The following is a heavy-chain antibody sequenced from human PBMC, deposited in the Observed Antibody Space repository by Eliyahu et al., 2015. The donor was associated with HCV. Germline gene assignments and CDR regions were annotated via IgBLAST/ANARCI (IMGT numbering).Heavy chain of an antibody. J-gene: IGHJ3*02. CDR1: GGTFDNFA. CDR2: ILPTLGLT. V-gene: IGHV1-69*04. CDR3: GRGDELNTGMMGAFDI. Sequence: QVHLVQSGAEVKRPGSSLKVSCKASGGTFDNFAVTWVRQVPGQGLEWMGRILPTLGLTQYAQKFRDRVTMTADQNIAYMDLTSLRSEDTAIYYCGRGDELNTGMMGAFDIWGQGTPITVSS. D-gene: IGHD4-11*01.